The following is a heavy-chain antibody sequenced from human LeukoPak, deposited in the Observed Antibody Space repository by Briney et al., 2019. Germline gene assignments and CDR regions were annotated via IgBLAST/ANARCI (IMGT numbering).Heavy chain of an antibody. D-gene: IGHD3-9*01. CDR1: GYTFTSYA. Sequence: ASVKVSCKASGYTFTSYAMNWVRQAPGQGLEWMGWINTNTGNPTYAQGFTGRFVFSLDTSVSTAYLQISSLKAEDTAVYYCARDKLVIRTYYYYGMDVWGQGTTVTVSS. CDR2: INTNTGNP. J-gene: IGHJ6*02. CDR3: ARDKLVIRTYYYYGMDV. V-gene: IGHV7-4-1*02.